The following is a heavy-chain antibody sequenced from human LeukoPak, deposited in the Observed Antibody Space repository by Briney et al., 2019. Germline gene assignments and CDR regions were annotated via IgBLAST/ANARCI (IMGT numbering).Heavy chain of an antibody. CDR2: TYYRSKWYD. CDR3: ARDLGTSGWYTFDF. Sequence: SQTLSLTCAISGDSVSSKNGAWNWIRQSPSRGLEWLGRTYYRSKWYDEYADSVKGRVTISPDTSKNQFSLHVYSVTPEDTAVYYCARDLGTSGWYTFDFWGQGTLVTVSS. J-gene: IGHJ5*01. D-gene: IGHD6-19*01. V-gene: IGHV6-1*01. CDR1: GDSVSSKNGA.